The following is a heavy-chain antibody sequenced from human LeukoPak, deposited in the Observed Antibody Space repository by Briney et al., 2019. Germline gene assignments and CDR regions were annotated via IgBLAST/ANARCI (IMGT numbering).Heavy chain of an antibody. V-gene: IGHV1-18*01. D-gene: IGHD6-25*01. CDR3: ARDAFASFGFRLPNWFDP. J-gene: IGHJ5*02. Sequence: GASVKVSCKASGGTFSSYAISWVRQAPGQGLEWMGWISAYNGNTNYAQKLQGRVTMTTDTSTSTAYMELRSLRSDDTAVYYCARDAFASFGFRLPNWFDPWGQGTLVTVSS. CDR2: ISAYNGNT. CDR1: GGTFSSYA.